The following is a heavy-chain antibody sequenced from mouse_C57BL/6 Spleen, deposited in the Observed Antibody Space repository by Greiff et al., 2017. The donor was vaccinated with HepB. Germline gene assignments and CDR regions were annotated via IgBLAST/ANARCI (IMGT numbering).Heavy chain of an antibody. CDR2: ISDGGSYT. CDR1: GFTFSSYA. Sequence: EVQLVESGGGLVKPGGSLKLSCAASGFTFSSYAMSWVRQTPEKRLEWVATISDGGSYTYYPDNVKGRFTISRDNAKNNLYLQMSHLKSEDTAMYYWARALHYYGSSYWYFDVWGTGTTVTVSS. D-gene: IGHD1-1*01. CDR3: ARALHYYGSSYWYFDV. J-gene: IGHJ1*03. V-gene: IGHV5-4*01.